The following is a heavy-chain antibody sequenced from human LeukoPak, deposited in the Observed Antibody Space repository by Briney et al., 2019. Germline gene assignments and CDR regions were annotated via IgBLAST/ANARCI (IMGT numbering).Heavy chain of an antibody. J-gene: IGHJ6*03. D-gene: IGHD3-16*01. Sequence: PGGSLRLSCAASGFTFSSYAMHWVRQAPGKGLEYVSAISSNGGSTYYANSVKGRFTISRDNSKNTQYLQMGSLRAEDMAVYYCARQGVPAPYYYYMDVWGKGTTVTVSS. CDR3: ARQGVPAPYYYYMDV. CDR1: GFTFSSYA. V-gene: IGHV3-64*01. CDR2: ISSNGGST.